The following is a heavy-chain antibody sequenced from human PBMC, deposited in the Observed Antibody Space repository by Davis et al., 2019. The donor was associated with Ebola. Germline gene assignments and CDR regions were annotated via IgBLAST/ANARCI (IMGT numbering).Heavy chain of an antibody. J-gene: IGHJ4*02. CDR1: GYTFTNYG. Sequence: AASVKVSCKASGYTFTNYGITWVRQAPGQGLEWMGWINPHNGNTNYAQNVQGRVTMTTDTTTSTAYMELSSLRSEDTAVYYCARGVQQWLIFDYWGQGTLVTVSS. CDR3: ARGVQQWLIFDY. CDR2: INPHNGNT. D-gene: IGHD6-19*01. V-gene: IGHV1-18*04.